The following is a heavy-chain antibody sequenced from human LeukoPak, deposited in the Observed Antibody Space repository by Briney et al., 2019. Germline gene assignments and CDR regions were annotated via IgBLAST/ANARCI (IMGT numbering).Heavy chain of an antibody. Sequence: PGGSLRLSCAASGFTFSSYSMNWVRQAPGKGLEWVSYISSSSSTIYYADSVKGRFTISRDNAKNSLYLQMNSLRAEDTAVYYCARAGYCSGGSCYAEDYWGQGTLVTVSS. CDR1: GFTFSSYS. J-gene: IGHJ4*02. CDR2: ISSSSSTI. D-gene: IGHD2-15*01. V-gene: IGHV3-48*04. CDR3: ARAGYCSGGSCYAEDY.